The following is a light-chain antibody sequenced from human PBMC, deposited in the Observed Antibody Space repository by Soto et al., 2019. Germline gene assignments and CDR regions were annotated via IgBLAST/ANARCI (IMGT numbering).Light chain of an antibody. Sequence: EIVMTQSPATLSVSPEERATLSCRASQSVSSNLAWYQQKPGQAPRHLIYGTSTRATGIPARYSGSGSGTEFTLTISSMQSEDFSVYYCQQYNNWPPWTFGKGPKVEIK. CDR3: QQYNNWPPWT. CDR2: GTS. CDR1: QSVSSN. J-gene: IGKJ1*01. V-gene: IGKV3-15*01.